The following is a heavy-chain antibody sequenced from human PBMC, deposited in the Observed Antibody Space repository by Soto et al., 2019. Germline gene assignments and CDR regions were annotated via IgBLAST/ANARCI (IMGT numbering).Heavy chain of an antibody. CDR1: GGSISSYY. CDR3: ASTLRFLEWSNWFDP. CDR2: IYTSGST. Sequence: ETLSLTCTVSGGSISSYYWSWIRQPAGKGLEWIGRIYTSGSTNYNPSLKSRVTMSVDTSKNQFSLKLSSVTAADTAVYYCASTLRFLEWSNWFDPWGQGTPVTVSS. D-gene: IGHD3-3*01. J-gene: IGHJ5*02. V-gene: IGHV4-4*07.